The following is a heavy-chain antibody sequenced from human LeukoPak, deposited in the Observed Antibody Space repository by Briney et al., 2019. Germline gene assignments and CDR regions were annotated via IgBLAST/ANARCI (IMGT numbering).Heavy chain of an antibody. CDR3: AKDLALAIAVAGTGFDY. CDR2: ISYDGSNK. CDR1: GFNFSSYG. Sequence: GGSLRLSCAASGFNFSSYGMHWVRQAPGKGLEWVAVISYDGSNKYYADSVKGRFTISRDNSKNTLYLQMNSLRAEDTAVYYCAKDLALAIAVAGTGFDYWGQGTLVTVSS. V-gene: IGHV3-30*18. D-gene: IGHD6-19*01. J-gene: IGHJ4*02.